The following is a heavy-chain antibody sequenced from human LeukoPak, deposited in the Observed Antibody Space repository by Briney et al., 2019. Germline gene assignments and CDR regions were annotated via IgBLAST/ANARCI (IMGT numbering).Heavy chain of an antibody. CDR1: GGSISSYY. J-gene: IGHJ6*03. Sequence: SETLSLTCTVSGGSISSYYWSWLRQPAGKGLECLGVIYTTESTNYKPSLKSRVTVSRDTSKSQFSLKLTSVTAADTAVHYCARGGHFFDVWGKGTTVTVSS. CDR2: IYTTEST. D-gene: IGHD3-16*01. CDR3: ARGGHFFDV. V-gene: IGHV4-4*07.